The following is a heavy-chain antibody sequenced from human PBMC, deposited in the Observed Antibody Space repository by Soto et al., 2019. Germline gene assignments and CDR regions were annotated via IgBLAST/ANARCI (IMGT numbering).Heavy chain of an antibody. D-gene: IGHD6-13*01. CDR1: GYSISSGWY. V-gene: IGHV4-38-2*02. J-gene: IGHJ6*02. CDR2: IYHSGST. CDR3: PGGGYSSSPYV. Sequence: APETLSLTSTVSGYSISSGWYWGWLRQRPGKGLEWIGSIYHSGSTYYNPSLKSRVTISVDTSKNQFSLKLGSVTAADTAVYFWPGGGYSSSPYVWVQGTTVTVSS.